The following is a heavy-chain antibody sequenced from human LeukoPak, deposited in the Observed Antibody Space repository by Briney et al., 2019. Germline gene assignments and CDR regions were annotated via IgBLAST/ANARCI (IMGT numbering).Heavy chain of an antibody. V-gene: IGHV3-20*04. CDR1: GFTFDDYG. Sequence: PGGSLRLSCAASGFTFDDYGMSWVRHAPGKGLEWVSGINWNGGSTGYADSVKGRFTISRDNAKNSLYLQMNSLRAEDTALYYCASSGASSGWYYFDYWGQGTLVIVSS. J-gene: IGHJ4*02. CDR2: INWNGGST. D-gene: IGHD6-19*01. CDR3: ASSGASSGWYYFDY.